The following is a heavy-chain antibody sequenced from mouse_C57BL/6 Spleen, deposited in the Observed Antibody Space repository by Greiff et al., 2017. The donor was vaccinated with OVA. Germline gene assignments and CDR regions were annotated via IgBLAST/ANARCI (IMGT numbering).Heavy chain of an antibody. J-gene: IGHJ4*01. V-gene: IGHV1-69*01. D-gene: IGHD1-1*01. CDR3: ARGYGSSPLYAMDY. CDR2: IDPSDSYT. CDR1: GYTFTSYW. Sequence: QVQLKESGAELVMPGASVKLSCKASGYTFTSYWMHWVKQRPGQGLEWIGEIDPSDSYTNYNQKFKGKSTLTVDKSSSTAYMQLSSLTSEDSAVYYCARGYGSSPLYAMDYWGQGTSVTVSS.